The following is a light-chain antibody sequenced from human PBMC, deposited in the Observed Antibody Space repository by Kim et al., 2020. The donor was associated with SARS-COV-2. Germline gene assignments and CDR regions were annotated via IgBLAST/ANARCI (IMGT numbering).Light chain of an antibody. V-gene: IGLV2-14*03. J-gene: IGLJ3*02. CDR3: CSFTSRPSWV. Sequence: QSALTQPASVSGTPGQSITISCTGSNSDIGRYNYVSWYQQHPGRAPRLIIFDVTRRPPGISVRFSASKSGNTASLTISSLQADDEADYYCCSFTSRPSWVFGGGTKVTVL. CDR1: NSDIGRYNY. CDR2: DVT.